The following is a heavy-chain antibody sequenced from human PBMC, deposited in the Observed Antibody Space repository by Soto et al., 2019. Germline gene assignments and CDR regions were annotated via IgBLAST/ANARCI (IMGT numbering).Heavy chain of an antibody. CDR1: GFTFSTYT. J-gene: IGHJ4*02. CDR2: ISSGSSYI. V-gene: IGHV3-21*01. Sequence: GWSLRLSCAASGFTFSTYTLNWVRQAPGKGLEWVSSISSGSSYIYYAGSVKGRFTISRDNAKNSLYLQMNSLRAEDTAVYYCARGVYYFDYWGQGTLVTVSS. CDR3: ARGVYYFDY.